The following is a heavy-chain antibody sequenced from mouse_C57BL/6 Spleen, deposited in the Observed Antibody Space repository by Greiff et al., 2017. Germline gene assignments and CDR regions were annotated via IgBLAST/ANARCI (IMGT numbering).Heavy chain of an antibody. CDR2: IDPEDGDT. J-gene: IGHJ2*01. V-gene: IGHV14-1*01. D-gene: IGHD2-1*01. Sequence: VQLKESGAELVRPGASVKLSCTASGFNIKDYYMHWVKQRPEQGLEWIGRIDPEDGDTEYAPQFQGKATMTADTSSNTAYLQLSSLTSEDTAVYYCTMLYYGNYGGFDYWGQGTTLTVSS. CDR3: TMLYYGNYGGFDY. CDR1: GFNIKDYY.